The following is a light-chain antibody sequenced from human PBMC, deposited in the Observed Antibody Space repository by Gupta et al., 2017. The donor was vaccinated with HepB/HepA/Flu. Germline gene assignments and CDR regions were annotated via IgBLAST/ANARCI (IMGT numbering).Light chain of an antibody. CDR2: SNN. Sequence: QSVLTQPPSASGTPGQRFTISCSVSSSNIGSNAVNWYQQLPGTAPKLLIYSNNQRPSGVPDRFSGSKSGTSASLAISGLQSEDEADYYCAAWDDSLNGVVFGGGTKLTVL. V-gene: IGLV1-44*01. CDR1: SSNIGSNA. CDR3: AAWDDSLNGVV. J-gene: IGLJ2*01.